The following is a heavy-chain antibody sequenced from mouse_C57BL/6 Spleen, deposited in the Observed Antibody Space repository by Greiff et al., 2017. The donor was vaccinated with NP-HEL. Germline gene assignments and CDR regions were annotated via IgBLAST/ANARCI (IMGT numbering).Heavy chain of an antibody. CDR1: GYTFTSYW. CDR2: INPGSGGT. CDR3: ARRDTTVWYFDV. J-gene: IGHJ1*03. Sequence: QVQLQQPGTELVKPGASVKLSCKASGYTFTSYWMHWVKQRPGQGLEWIGNINPGSGGTNYNEKFKGKATLTADKSSSTAYMQLSSLTSEDSAVYFCARRDTTVWYFDVWGTGTTVTVSS. V-gene: IGHV1-53*01. D-gene: IGHD1-1*01.